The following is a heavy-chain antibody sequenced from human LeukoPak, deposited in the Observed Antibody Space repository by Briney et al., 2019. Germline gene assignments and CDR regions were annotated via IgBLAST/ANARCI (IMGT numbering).Heavy chain of an antibody. V-gene: IGHV5-51*01. Sequence: HGASLQISCKGSGYSFTTYYIGWVRQLPGKGLEWVGIIYPGDSETRYSPSFQGLVTISADKSISTAYLQWSSLKASDTAMYYCARHGVVYSGYEGGPSNYWGQGTLVTVSS. CDR2: IYPGDSET. D-gene: IGHD5-12*01. CDR1: GYSFTTYY. CDR3: ARHGVVYSGYEGGPSNY. J-gene: IGHJ4*02.